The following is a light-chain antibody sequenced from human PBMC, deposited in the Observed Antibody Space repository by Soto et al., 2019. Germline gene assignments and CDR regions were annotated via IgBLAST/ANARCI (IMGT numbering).Light chain of an antibody. Sequence: EIVMTQSPATLSESPGERATLSCRASQSVRDNLAWYQQKPGQAPRLLIYGASTRATGIPARFSGSGSGTEFTLTISSLQSEDFAVYYCQHYHNWPPWTFGQGTKVDVK. CDR2: GAS. V-gene: IGKV3-15*01. CDR3: QHYHNWPPWT. J-gene: IGKJ1*01. CDR1: QSVRDN.